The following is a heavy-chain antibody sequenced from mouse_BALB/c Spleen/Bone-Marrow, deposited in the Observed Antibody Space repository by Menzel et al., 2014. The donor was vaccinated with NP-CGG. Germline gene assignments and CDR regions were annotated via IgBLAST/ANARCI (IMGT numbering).Heavy chain of an antibody. CDR3: TRERDYDSYYAMVY. CDR1: GFSLTGYG. CDR2: IWGDGST. J-gene: IGHJ4*01. Sequence: VMLVESGPGLVAPSQSLSITCTVSGFSLTGYGVNWVRQPPGKGLEWLGMIWGDGSTVYNSALKSRLSISKDNSKSQVFLKMNSLHTDDTARYNCTRERDYDSYYAMVYWGQGTSITVSS. D-gene: IGHD2-4*01. V-gene: IGHV2-6-7*01.